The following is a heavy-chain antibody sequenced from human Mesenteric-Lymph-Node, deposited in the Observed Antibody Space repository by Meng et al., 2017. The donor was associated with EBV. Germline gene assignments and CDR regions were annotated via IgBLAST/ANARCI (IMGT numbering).Heavy chain of an antibody. CDR2: IYYSGST. J-gene: IGHJ4*02. D-gene: IGHD6-13*01. Sequence: LQPQESGPGRVKPSATLSLTRTVSGGPISSSSYYWGWIRQPPGKGLEWIGSIYYSGSTYYNPSLKSRVTISVDTSKNQFSLKLSSVTAADTAVYYCARPDSSSWIHFDYWGQGTLVTVSS. CDR3: ARPDSSSWIHFDY. V-gene: IGHV4-39*01. CDR1: GGPISSSSYY.